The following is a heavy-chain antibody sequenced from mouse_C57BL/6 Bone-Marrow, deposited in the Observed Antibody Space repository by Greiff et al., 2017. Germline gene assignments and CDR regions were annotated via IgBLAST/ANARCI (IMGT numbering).Heavy chain of an antibody. CDR3: ARYSIYYAPRGYFDV. CDR2: IRNKANGYTT. V-gene: IGHV7-3*01. D-gene: IGHD2-1*01. J-gene: IGHJ1*03. CDR1: GFTFTDYY. Sequence: DVKLVESGGGLVQPGGSLSLSCAASGFTFTDYYMSWVRQPPGKALEWLGFIRNKANGYTTEYSASVKGRFTISRDNSQIILYLQMNALRAEDSATYYCARYSIYYAPRGYFDVWGTGTTVTVSS.